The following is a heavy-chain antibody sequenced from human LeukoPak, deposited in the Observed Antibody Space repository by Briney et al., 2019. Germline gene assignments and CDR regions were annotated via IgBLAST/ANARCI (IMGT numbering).Heavy chain of an antibody. V-gene: IGHV4-59*11. CDR1: GGSISSHY. J-gene: IGHJ4*02. D-gene: IGHD5-18*01. CDR3: ARGERYGSGYPYFDS. CDR2: IYYTGST. Sequence: PSETLSLTCTVSGGSISSHYWSWIRQPPGKGLEWIGYIYYTGSTNYNPSLKSRVTMSVDTSKNQFSLKLSSVTAADTAVYYCARGERYGSGYPYFDSWGQGTLVTVSS.